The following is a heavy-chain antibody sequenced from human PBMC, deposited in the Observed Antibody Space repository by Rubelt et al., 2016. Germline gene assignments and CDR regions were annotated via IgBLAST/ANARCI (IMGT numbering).Heavy chain of an antibody. J-gene: IGHJ4*02. CDR2: TNVGNGTT. V-gene: IGHV1-3*01. CDR3: ARAQRIRLLMVYAPTFDY. CDR1: GSTFTSYA. Sequence: QVQLVQSGAEVKKPGASVKVSCKASGSTFTSYAMHWVRQAPGQRLEWMGWTNVGNGTTKYYQKSQGRATITRDTTASTAYMELSSLGSEDTAVYYCARAQRIRLLMVYAPTFDYWGQGTLVTVSS. D-gene: IGHD2-8*01.